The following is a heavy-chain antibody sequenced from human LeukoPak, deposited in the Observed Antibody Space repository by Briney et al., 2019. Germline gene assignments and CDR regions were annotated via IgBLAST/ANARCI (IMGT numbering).Heavy chain of an antibody. CDR2: IYSGGST. J-gene: IGHJ4*02. CDR3: ARDGGVSSGYTPKSFDY. V-gene: IGHV3-53*05. Sequence: GGSLRLSCAASGFTVSSNHMSWVRQAPGKGLEWVSVIYSGGSTYYADSVKGRFTISRDNSKNTLYLQMNSLRPEDTAVYYCARDGGVSSGYTPKSFDYWGQGTLVTVSS. D-gene: IGHD3-22*01. CDR1: GFTVSSNH.